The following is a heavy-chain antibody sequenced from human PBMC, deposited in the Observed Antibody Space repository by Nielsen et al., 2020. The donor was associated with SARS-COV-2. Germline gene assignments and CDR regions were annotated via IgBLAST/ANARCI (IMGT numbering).Heavy chain of an antibody. D-gene: IGHD5-12*01. Sequence: SETLSLTCTVSGGSISSGGYYWSWIRHHPRKGLEWIGYIYFSGRTCYNPSLKSRVTISVDTSKNQFSLSLRSVTAADTAVYYCARESSGYDHYNYGMDVWGQGTTVTVSS. CDR1: GGSISSGGYY. V-gene: IGHV4-31*03. J-gene: IGHJ6*02. CDR3: ARESSGYDHYNYGMDV. CDR2: IYFSGRT.